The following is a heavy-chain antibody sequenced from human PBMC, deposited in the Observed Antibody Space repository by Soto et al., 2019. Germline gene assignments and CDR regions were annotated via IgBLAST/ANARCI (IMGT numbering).Heavy chain of an antibody. J-gene: IGHJ4*02. D-gene: IGHD1-26*01. CDR3: VREGDRVVGARPDY. CDR2: INPSAGSP. V-gene: IGHV1-46*01. CDR1: GFTLTSYY. Sequence: QVQLVQSGAEVKKPGASVRLSCETSGFTLTSYYMHWVRQAPGQGLEWMGIINPSAGSPTYAQNFQGRLTMTRDTSTSTVYMEVSSLRPDDTAVYYWVREGDRVVGARPDYGGQGSLVTVSS.